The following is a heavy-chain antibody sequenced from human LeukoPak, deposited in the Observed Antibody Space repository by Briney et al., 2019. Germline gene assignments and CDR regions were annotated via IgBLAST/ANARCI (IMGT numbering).Heavy chain of an antibody. CDR2: IYSGGST. J-gene: IGHJ6*03. CDR1: GGSISSGSYY. Sequence: SEILSLTCTVSGGSISSGSYYWSWIRQPAGKGLEWIGRIYSGGSTIYNPSLKTRVTISEDTSKNQFSLRLSSVTAADTAVYYCAGDFNYYYMDVWGKGTTVTISS. CDR3: AGDFNYYYMDV. V-gene: IGHV4-61*02.